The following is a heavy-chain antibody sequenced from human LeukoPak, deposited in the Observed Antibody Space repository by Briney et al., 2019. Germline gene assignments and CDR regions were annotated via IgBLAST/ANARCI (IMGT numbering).Heavy chain of an antibody. J-gene: IGHJ4*02. V-gene: IGHV4-39*01. CDR3: ARRTRLDLYFDY. Sequence: SETLSLTCTVSGGSISSSSYYWGWIRQPPGKGLEWIGSIYYSGSTYYNPSLKSRVTISVDTSKNQFSLKLSSVTAADTAVYYCARRTRLDLYFDYWGQGTLVTVSS. CDR2: IYYSGST. D-gene: IGHD1-7*01. CDR1: GGSISSSSYY.